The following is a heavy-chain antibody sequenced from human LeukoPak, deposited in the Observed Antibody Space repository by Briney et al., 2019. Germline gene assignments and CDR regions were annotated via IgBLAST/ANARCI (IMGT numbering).Heavy chain of an antibody. J-gene: IGHJ6*04. V-gene: IGHV1-18*04. D-gene: IGHD4-17*01. CDR3: ARDDYGDYEGLYGRDV. CDR1: GYTFTSYG. CDR2: ISAYNGNT. Sequence: ASVKVSCKASGYTFTSYGISWVRQAPGQGLEWMGWISAYNGNTNYAQKLQGRVTMTTDTSTSTAYMELRSLRSDDTAVYYCARDDYGDYEGLYGRDVWGKGTTVTVSS.